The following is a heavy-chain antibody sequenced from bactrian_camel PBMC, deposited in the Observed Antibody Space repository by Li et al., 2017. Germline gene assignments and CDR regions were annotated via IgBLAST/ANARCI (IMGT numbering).Heavy chain of an antibody. J-gene: IGHJ4*01. CDR2: LGRYGTT. CDR3: APDPRGSAY. D-gene: IGHD3*01. CDR1: ALPNCGYD. V-gene: IGHV3S55*01. Sequence: QVQLVESGGGSVQAGGSLRLSCAASALPNCGYDRSWYRQAPGKEREFVSTLGRYGTTTYADSVKGRFTISRDNAKNTVHLQLNSLKTEDTAVYHRAPDPRGSAYWGQGTQVTVS.